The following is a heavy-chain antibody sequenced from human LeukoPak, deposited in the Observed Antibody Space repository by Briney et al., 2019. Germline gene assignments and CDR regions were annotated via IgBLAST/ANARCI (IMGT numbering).Heavy chain of an antibody. CDR2: INPNSGGT. CDR1: GYTFTAYY. J-gene: IGHJ6*02. CDR3: ARDYYDSSGRYYYGMDV. Sequence: ASVKVSCKASGYTFTAYYMHWVRQAPGQGLEWMGWINPNSGGTNYAQKFQGRVTMTRDTSISTAYMELSRLRSDDTAVYYCARDYYDSSGRYYYGMDVWGQGTTVTVSS. V-gene: IGHV1-2*02. D-gene: IGHD3-22*01.